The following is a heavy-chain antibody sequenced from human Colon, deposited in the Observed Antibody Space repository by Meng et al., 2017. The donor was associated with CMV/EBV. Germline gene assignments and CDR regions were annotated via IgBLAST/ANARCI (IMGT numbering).Heavy chain of an antibody. CDR2: MNNDGSIT. V-gene: IGHV3-74*01. Sequence: GGSLRLSCAASGFTFSNYWMHWVRQAPGKGLVWVSRMNNDGSITDYADSVKGRFTISRDNAKNTLYLQMNSLRAEDTAVYYCARDSGSYYDFWRGSYYYYGMDVWGQGTTVTVSS. CDR3: ARDSGSYYDFWRGSYYYYGMDV. D-gene: IGHD3-3*01. J-gene: IGHJ6*02. CDR1: GFTFSNYW.